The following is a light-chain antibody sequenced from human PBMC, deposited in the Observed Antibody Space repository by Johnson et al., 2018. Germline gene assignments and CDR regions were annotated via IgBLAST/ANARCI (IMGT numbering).Light chain of an antibody. V-gene: IGLV1-51*02. CDR1: SSNIGNNY. Sequence: QSVLTQPPSVSAAPGQKVTISCSGSSSNIGNNYVSWYQQLPGTAPKPLIYENNKRPSGIPDRFSGSKSGTSATLGITGLQTGDEADYYCGTWDSSLIAGNVFGTVTKFTFL. CDR3: GTWDSSLIAGNV. CDR2: ENN. J-gene: IGLJ1*01.